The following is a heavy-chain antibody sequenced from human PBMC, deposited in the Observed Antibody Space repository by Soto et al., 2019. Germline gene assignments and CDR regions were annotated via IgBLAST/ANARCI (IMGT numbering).Heavy chain of an antibody. CDR2: INAYNGNT. CDR1: GYTFTSYG. Sequence: QVQLVQSGAEVKKPGASVKVSCKASGYTFTSYGISWVRHAPGQWLEWMGWINAYNGNTNYAQNFQGKVTMTTDTFTSTAYMELRSLRSDDTAVYYCARDWFGVDYWGQGTLFTVSS. J-gene: IGHJ4*02. V-gene: IGHV1-18*01. CDR3: ARDWFGVDY. D-gene: IGHD3-16*01.